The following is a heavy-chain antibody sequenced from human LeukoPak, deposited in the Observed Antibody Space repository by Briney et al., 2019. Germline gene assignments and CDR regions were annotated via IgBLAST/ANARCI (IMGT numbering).Heavy chain of an antibody. J-gene: IGHJ4*02. D-gene: IGHD6-19*01. CDR1: GFTFSSYA. CDR2: ISGSGGTT. CDR3: AKGGSGWYKYDC. V-gene: IGHV3-23*01. Sequence: SGGSLRLSCAASGFTFSSYAMSWVRQAPGKGLEWVSAISGSGGTTYYADSVKGRFTISRDNSKNTLYLQMDSLRAEDTAVYYCAKGGSGWYKYDCWGQGTLVSVSS.